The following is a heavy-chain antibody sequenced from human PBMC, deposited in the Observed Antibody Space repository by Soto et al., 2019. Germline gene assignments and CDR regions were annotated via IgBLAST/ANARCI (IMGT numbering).Heavy chain of an antibody. CDR1: GYTFTNFG. Sequence: VQLVQSGAAVKKPGASVKVSCKTSGYTFTNFGISWVRQAPGQGLEWMGWISAYNGNTNYAQKVQGSVNTTTDTSRSTAYTELERLRCDGTAVYYCESGGTPIAYWGQGTLVTVSS. CDR3: ESGGTPIAY. CDR2: ISAYNGNT. D-gene: IGHD3-16*01. V-gene: IGHV1-18*01. J-gene: IGHJ4*02.